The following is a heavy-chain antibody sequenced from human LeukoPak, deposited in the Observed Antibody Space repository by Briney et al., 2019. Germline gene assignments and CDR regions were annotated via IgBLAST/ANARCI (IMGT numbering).Heavy chain of an antibody. J-gene: IGHJ4*02. Sequence: TSETLTLTCAVSGGTISSSSYYWGWIRQPPGKGLEWIASIYYSGSTYYNPSLKSRVTISVDTSKNQFSLKLSSVTAADTAVYYCARHMYSVFSCHYFDYLGQASKVTVSS. CDR2: IYYSGST. CDR1: GGTISSSSYY. D-gene: IGHD2-15*01. V-gene: IGHV4-39*01. CDR3: ARHMYSVFSCHYFDY.